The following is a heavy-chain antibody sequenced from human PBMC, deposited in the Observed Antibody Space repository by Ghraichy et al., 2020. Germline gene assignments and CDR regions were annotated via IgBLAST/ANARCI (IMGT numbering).Heavy chain of an antibody. Sequence: GESLNISCAASGFTFSSYAMSWVRQAPGKGLEWVSAISGSGGSTYYADSVKGRFTISRDNSKNTLYLQMNSLRAEDTAVYYCAKDRVLRYFDWLLYFDYWGQGTLVTVSS. D-gene: IGHD3-9*01. CDR1: GFTFSSYA. V-gene: IGHV3-23*01. CDR3: AKDRVLRYFDWLLYFDY. CDR2: ISGSGGST. J-gene: IGHJ4*02.